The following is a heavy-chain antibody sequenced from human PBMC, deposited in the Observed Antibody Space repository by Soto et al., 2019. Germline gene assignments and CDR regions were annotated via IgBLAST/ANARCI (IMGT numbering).Heavy chain of an antibody. CDR1: GYTFTSYA. CDR3: ARGGAVTREFLY. J-gene: IGHJ4*02. V-gene: IGHV1-3*01. Sequence: QVQLVQSGAEVKKPGASVKVSCKASGYTFTSYAMHWVRQAPGQRLEWMGWINAGNGNTKYSQKFQGRVTITRDTAASTAYMELSSLRSEDTAVYYGARGGAVTREFLYWGQGTLVTVSS. CDR2: INAGNGNT. D-gene: IGHD3-10*01.